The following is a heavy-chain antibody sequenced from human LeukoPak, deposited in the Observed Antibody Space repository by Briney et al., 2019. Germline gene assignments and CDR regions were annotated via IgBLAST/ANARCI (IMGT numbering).Heavy chain of an antibody. D-gene: IGHD3-10*01. CDR2: IKEDGSEK. V-gene: IGHV3-7*01. J-gene: IGHJ4*02. CDR1: GFTFSSYW. CDR3: ARARDLWFGELSEPLDY. Sequence: GGSLRLSCAASGFTFSSYWMSWVRQAPGKGLEWVANIKEDGSEKYYVDSVKGRFTISRDNAKNSLYLQMNSLRAEDTAVYYCARARDLWFGELSEPLDYWGQGTLVTVSS.